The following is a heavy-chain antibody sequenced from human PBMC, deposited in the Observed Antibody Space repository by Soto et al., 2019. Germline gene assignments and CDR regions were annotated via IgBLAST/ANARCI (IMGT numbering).Heavy chain of an antibody. D-gene: IGHD4-17*01. Sequence: GGSLRLSCAASGFTLEDYAMHWVRQPPGKGLEWVSSISWNSGNLGYADSVKGRFTISRDNAKNSLYLQMNSLRGEDTALYYCAKGASTTVFAFNDYWGQGTLVTVSS. CDR1: GFTLEDYA. V-gene: IGHV3-9*01. CDR2: ISWNSGNL. CDR3: AKGASTTVFAFNDY. J-gene: IGHJ4*02.